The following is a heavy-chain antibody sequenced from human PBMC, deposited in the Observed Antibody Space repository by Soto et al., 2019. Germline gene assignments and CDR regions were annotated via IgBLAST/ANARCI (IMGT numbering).Heavy chain of an antibody. Sequence: PGGSLRLSCAASGFTFSDYYMSWIRQAPGKGLEWVSYISSSSSYTNYADSVKGRFTISRDNAKNSLYLQMNSLRAEDTAVYYCADSNLLNRWFDPWGQGTLVTVSS. J-gene: IGHJ5*02. CDR1: GFTFSDYY. D-gene: IGHD4-4*01. V-gene: IGHV3-11*06. CDR3: ADSNLLNRWFDP. CDR2: ISSSSSYT.